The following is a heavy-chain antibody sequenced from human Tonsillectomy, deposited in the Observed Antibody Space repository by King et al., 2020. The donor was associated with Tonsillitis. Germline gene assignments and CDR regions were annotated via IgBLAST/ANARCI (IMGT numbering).Heavy chain of an antibody. CDR2: ISYHGNIK. CDR1: GFTFSSYG. CDR3: AKEASYDSSAYYNLIDY. Sequence: VQLVESGGGVVQPGRSLRLSCAASGFTFSSYGMHWVRQAPGKGLEWVAVISYHGNIKFYADSVKGRFTIFRDNSKNTLYLQMNSLRAEDRAVYYCAKEASYDSSAYYNLIDYWGQGTLVTVSS. J-gene: IGHJ4*02. V-gene: IGHV3-30*18. D-gene: IGHD3-22*01.